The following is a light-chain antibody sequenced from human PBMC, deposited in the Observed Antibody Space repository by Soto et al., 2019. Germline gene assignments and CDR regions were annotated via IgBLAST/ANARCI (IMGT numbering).Light chain of an antibody. CDR2: WAS. CDR1: QTVLYGSNNNNY. J-gene: IGKJ1*01. V-gene: IGKV4-1*01. Sequence: DIVMTQSPDSLAVSLGERATINCKSSQTVLYGSNNNNYLAWYQQKPGQPPKLLIYWASSRESGVPDRFSGSGSGTDFTLTISSLQAEDVAVYYCQQYYSTPWTFGQGTKVDIK. CDR3: QQYYSTPWT.